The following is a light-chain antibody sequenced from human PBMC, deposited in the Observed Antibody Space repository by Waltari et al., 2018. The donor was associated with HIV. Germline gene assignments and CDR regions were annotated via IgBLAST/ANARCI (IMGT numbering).Light chain of an antibody. CDR3: QQRTNWHT. V-gene: IGKV3-11*01. CDR1: QNIWRS. J-gene: IGKJ2*01. CDR2: DGS. Sequence: EVVLKQSPATLSLSPGERVTLSCRASQNIWRSLAWYQQKPGQSPRLLIYDGSNRATGSPAMFSGSRFGPYFTLTISSLEPEDLAVYYCQQRTNWHTFGQGTKLEI.